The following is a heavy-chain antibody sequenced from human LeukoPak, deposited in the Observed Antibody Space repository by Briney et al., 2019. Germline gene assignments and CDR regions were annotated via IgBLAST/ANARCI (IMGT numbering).Heavy chain of an antibody. CDR1: GGSFNSYI. CDR2: ITPLLDKA. CDR3: ARDRVAISVAGFDS. V-gene: IGHV1-69*08. J-gene: IGHJ5*01. Sequence: SVKVSCKASGGSFNSYILSWVRQAPGQGLEWXXXITPLLDKADYAQKFQGRITITADSSTSTAYMELSSLRSDGTAVYYCARDRVAISVAGFDSWGQGTLVIVSS. D-gene: IGHD6-19*01.